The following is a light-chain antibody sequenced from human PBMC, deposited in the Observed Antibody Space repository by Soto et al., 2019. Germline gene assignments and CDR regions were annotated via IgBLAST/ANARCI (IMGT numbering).Light chain of an antibody. CDR2: AAS. Sequence: DIQMTQSPSSLSASVGDRVTITCRASQGISTSLNWYQQKPGKAPKLLIYAASSLQSGVPSRFSGSGSGTDFTLTISSLQPEDFATYYCQQSYSTPPWTFGQGTKVDIK. J-gene: IGKJ1*01. V-gene: IGKV1-39*01. CDR3: QQSYSTPPWT. CDR1: QGISTS.